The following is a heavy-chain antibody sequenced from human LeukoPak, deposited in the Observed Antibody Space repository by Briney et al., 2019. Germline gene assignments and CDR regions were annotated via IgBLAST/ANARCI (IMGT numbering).Heavy chain of an antibody. CDR2: INPGDGTT. D-gene: IGHD2-15*01. V-gene: IGHV1-46*01. CDR3: ARHDLPGRSPSEY. CDR1: GYTFTNYY. Sequence: GASVKDTCKTSGYTFTNYYIQWVRQAPGQGLEWMGIINPGDGTTSYAQKFQGRVTMTRDTSTSTVYMELSSLRSDDTDTAVYYCARHDLPGRSPSEYWGQGSLVTVSS. J-gene: IGHJ4*02.